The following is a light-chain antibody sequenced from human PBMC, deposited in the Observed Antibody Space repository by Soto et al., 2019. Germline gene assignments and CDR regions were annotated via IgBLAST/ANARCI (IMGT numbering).Light chain of an antibody. CDR2: EVT. J-gene: IGLJ2*01. V-gene: IGLV2-8*01. CDR3: SSYVGNTDLL. CDR1: SSDVGGYNY. Sequence: QSALTQPPSASGSPGQSVAISCTGTSSDVGGYNYVSWYQQHPGKAPKLMIYEVTKRPSGVPDRFSVSKSGNTASLTVSGLQAEDEADYYCSSYVGNTDLLLGGGTKLTVL.